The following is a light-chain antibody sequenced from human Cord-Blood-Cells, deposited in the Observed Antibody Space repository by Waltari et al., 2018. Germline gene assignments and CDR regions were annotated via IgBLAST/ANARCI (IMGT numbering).Light chain of an antibody. CDR2: DVS. CDR3: SSYTSSSHVV. Sequence: QSALTQPASVSGSPGQSLTISCTATSSDVGGYNYVSWYQQHPGKAPKLMIYDVSNRPSGVSNRFSGSKSGNTASLTISGLQAEDEADYYCSSYTSSSHVVFGGGTKLTVL. V-gene: IGLV2-14*01. CDR1: SSDVGGYNY. J-gene: IGLJ2*01.